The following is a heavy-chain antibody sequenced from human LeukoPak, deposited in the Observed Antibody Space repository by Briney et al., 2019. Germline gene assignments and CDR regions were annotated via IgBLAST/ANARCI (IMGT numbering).Heavy chain of an antibody. CDR1: GFTFSSYW. D-gene: IGHD3-9*01. CDR2: INSDGSST. V-gene: IGHV3-74*01. CDR3: ARGWDLTAWLAFDI. J-gene: IGHJ3*02. Sequence: PGGSLRLSCAASGFTFSSYWMHWVRQAPGKGLVWVSRINSDGSSTSYADSVKGRFTISRDNAKNTLYLQMNSLRAEDTAVYYCARGWDLTAWLAFDIWGQGTMVTVSS.